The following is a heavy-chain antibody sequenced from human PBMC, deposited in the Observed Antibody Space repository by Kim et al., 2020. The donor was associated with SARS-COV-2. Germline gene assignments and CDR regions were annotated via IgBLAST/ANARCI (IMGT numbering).Heavy chain of an antibody. J-gene: IGHJ6*02. CDR1: GFTFSSYG. CDR3: AKDSVVTAILYYYYGMDV. CDR2: ISYDGSNK. Sequence: GGSLRLSCAASGFTFSSYGMHWVRQAPGKGLEWVAVISYDGSNKYYADSVKGRFTISRDNSKNTLYLQMNSLRAEDTAVYYCAKDSVVTAILYYYYGMDVWGQGTTVTVSS. V-gene: IGHV3-30*18. D-gene: IGHD2-21*02.